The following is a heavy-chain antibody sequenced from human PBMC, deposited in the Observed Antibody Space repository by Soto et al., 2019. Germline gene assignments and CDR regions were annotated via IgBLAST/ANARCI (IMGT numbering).Heavy chain of an antibody. D-gene: IGHD3-10*02. CDR2: TYYSGST. CDR1: GGSISSSSYY. J-gene: IGHJ6*02. CDR3: ARVGMFYGMDV. V-gene: IGHV4-39*01. Sequence: SETLSLTCTVSGGSISSSSYYWGWIRQPPGKGLEWIGSTYYSGSTYYNPSLKSRVTISVDTSKNQFSLKLSSVTAADTAVYYCARVGMFYGMDVWGQGTTVTVSS.